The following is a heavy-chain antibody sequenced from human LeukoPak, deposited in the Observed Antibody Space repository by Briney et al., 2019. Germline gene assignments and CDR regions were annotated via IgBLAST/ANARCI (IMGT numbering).Heavy chain of an antibody. J-gene: IGHJ4*02. CDR3: AKDKVVAVGERNYDY. CDR1: GFTFSSYA. V-gene: IGHV3-23*01. CDR2: ISGSGDRT. D-gene: IGHD2-15*01. Sequence: GGSLRLSCAASGFTFSSYAMIWVRQAPGKGLEWVSAISGSGDRTHYADSVKGRFTISRDNSKNTLYLQMNSLRADDTAVYYCAKDKVVAVGERNYDYWGQGTLVTVSS.